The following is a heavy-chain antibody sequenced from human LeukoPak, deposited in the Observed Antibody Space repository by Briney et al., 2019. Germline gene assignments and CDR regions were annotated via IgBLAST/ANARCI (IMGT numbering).Heavy chain of an antibody. CDR1: GFTFSNYA. CDR2: ISGSGGST. V-gene: IGHV3-23*01. Sequence: GGSLRLSCGASGFTFSNYAMSWVRQAPGKGLEWVSAISGSGGSTYYADSVKGRFTISRDNSKNTLYLQMNSLRAEDTAVYYCVRLGKEMATIGIWGQGTMVTVSS. J-gene: IGHJ3*02. CDR3: VRLGKEMATIGI. D-gene: IGHD5-24*01.